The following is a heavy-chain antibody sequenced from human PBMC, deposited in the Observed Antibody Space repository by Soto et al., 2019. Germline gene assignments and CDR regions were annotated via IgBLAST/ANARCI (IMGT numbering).Heavy chain of an antibody. D-gene: IGHD4-17*01. CDR1: GFTFSSYG. J-gene: IGHJ4*02. Sequence: VLLVESGGGVVQPGRSLRLSCAASGFTFSSYGMHWVRQAPGKGLEWVAVIWYDGSNKYYADSVKGRFTISRDNSKNTLYLQMNSLRAEDTAVYYCARDPPYGDYVGFFDYWGQGTMVTVSS. V-gene: IGHV3-33*01. CDR3: ARDPPYGDYVGFFDY. CDR2: IWYDGSNK.